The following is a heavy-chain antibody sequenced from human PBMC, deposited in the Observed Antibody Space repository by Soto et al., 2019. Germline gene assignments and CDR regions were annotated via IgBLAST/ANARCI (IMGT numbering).Heavy chain of an antibody. D-gene: IGHD3-10*01. V-gene: IGHV3-30*18. CDR1: GFTFSSYG. CDR3: AKGPRITMVRGVINADY. J-gene: IGHJ4*02. CDR2: ISYDGSNK. Sequence: GGSLRLSCAASGFTFSSYGMHWVRQAPGKGLEWVAVISYDGSNKYYADSVKGRFTISRDNSKNTLYLQMNSLRAEDTAVYYCAKGPRITMVRGVINADYWGQGTLVTVSS.